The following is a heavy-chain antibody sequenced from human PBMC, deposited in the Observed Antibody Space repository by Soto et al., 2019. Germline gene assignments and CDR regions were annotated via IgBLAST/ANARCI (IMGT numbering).Heavy chain of an antibody. CDR3: SKNGTTWFAS. CDR2: ISVFNGYA. CDR1: GYTFISYG. Sequence: VSVQVSCKASGYTFISYGISWVRQAPGQGLEWMGWISVFNGYAHSAQKFQGRVIMTADTFTSTAYMELRGLRSDDTAMYYCSKNGTTWFASWGQGTPVTVSS. D-gene: IGHD1-1*01. J-gene: IGHJ5*01. V-gene: IGHV1-18*01.